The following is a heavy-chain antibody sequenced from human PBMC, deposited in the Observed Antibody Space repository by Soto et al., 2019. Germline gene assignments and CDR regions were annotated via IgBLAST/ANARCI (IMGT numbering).Heavy chain of an antibody. D-gene: IGHD2-15*01. J-gene: IGHJ6*02. V-gene: IGHV3-30*18. CDR2: ISYDGSNK. CDR3: AKVGVSVVVVLYGMDV. CDR1: GFTFSSYG. Sequence: PGGSLRLSCAASGFTFSSYGMHWVRQAPGKGLEWVAVISYDGSNKYYADSVKGRFTISRDNSKNTLYLQMNSLRAEDTAVYYCAKVGVSVVVVLYGMDVWGQGTTVTVSS.